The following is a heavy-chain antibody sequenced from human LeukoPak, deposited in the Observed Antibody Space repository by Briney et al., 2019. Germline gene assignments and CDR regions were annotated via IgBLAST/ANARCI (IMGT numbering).Heavy chain of an antibody. CDR3: NTQLRWESRHDY. V-gene: IGHV3-15*01. D-gene: IGHD4-23*01. J-gene: IGHJ4*02. CDR1: GFTFTNAW. CDR2: IKSKTDGDTT. Sequence: GGSVTLSCAASGFTFTNAWMSWVRQAPGKGLEWVGRIKSKTDGDTTDYCAPVKGRFTISRDDSKNTLYLQVNSLKTEDTALYYCNTQLRWESRHDYRGQGTLVTVSS.